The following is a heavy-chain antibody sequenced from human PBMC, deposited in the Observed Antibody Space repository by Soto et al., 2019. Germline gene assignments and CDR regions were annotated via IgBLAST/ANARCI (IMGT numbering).Heavy chain of an antibody. CDR3: ARGLHSGSSSTPPLGGWFDP. Sequence: QVQLVESGGGVVQPGRSLRLSCAASGFTFSSYGMHWVRQAAGKGLEWVAVIWYDGSNKYYADYVKGRFTISRDNSKNTLYLQMNRLRAENTAVYYCARGLHSGSSSTPPLGGWFDPWGQGTLVTVSS. D-gene: IGHD6-13*01. J-gene: IGHJ5*01. CDR2: IWYDGSNK. CDR1: GFTFSSYG. V-gene: IGHV3-33*01.